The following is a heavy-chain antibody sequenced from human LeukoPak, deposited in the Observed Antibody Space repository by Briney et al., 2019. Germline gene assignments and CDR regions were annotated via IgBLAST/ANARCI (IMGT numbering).Heavy chain of an antibody. CDR1: GFTFSSYS. D-gene: IGHD3-10*01. CDR2: ISSSSSYI. CDR3: ARDLNFYGSGPR. J-gene: IGHJ4*02. V-gene: IGHV3-21*01. Sequence: PGGSLRLSCAASGFTFSSYSMNWVRQAPGKGLEWVSSISSSSSYIYYADSVKGRFTVSRDNAKSSLHLQMDSLRVEDTAVYYCARDLNFYGSGPRRGQGTLVTVSS.